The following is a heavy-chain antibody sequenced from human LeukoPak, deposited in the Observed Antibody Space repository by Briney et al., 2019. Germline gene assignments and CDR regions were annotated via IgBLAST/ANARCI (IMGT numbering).Heavy chain of an antibody. CDR3: ARAGLDSSRKHPHDY. V-gene: IGHV3-66*02. J-gene: IGHJ4*02. CDR1: GFTVSSNY. D-gene: IGHD3-22*01. CDR2: IYSGDNT. Sequence: GGSQRLSCAASGFTVSSNYMSWVRQAPGKGLEWVSVIYSGDNTYYEDSVKARFTIYRDNSKNTLYLQMNSLRTEDKAVYYCARAGLDSSRKHPHDYWGQGTLVTVSS.